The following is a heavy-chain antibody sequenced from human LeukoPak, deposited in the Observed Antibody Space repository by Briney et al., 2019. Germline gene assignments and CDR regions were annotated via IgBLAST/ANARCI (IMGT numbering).Heavy chain of an antibody. D-gene: IGHD2-8*01. V-gene: IGHV3-30*02. CDR2: IRYDGSNK. CDR1: GFTFSSYG. Sequence: PGGSLRLSCAASGFTFSSYGMHWVRQAPGKGLEWVAFIRYDGSNKYYADSVKGRFTISRDNSKNTLYLEMNSLRPEDTALYYCAKDERLSGTNAGTLLDYWGQGTLVRVSS. CDR3: AKDERLSGTNAGTLLDY. J-gene: IGHJ4*02.